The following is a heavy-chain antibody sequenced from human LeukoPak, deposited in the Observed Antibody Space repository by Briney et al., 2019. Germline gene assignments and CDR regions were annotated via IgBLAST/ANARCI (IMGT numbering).Heavy chain of an antibody. CDR3: AKDRSGWVLDY. Sequence: PGGSLRLSCAASGFTFSSYSMNWVRQAPGKGLEWVSYISSSSSTIYYADSVKGRFTISRDNSKNTLYLQMNSLRAEDTAVYYCAKDRSGWVLDYWGQGTLVTVSS. CDR1: GFTFSSYS. D-gene: IGHD6-25*01. V-gene: IGHV3-48*01. J-gene: IGHJ4*02. CDR2: ISSSSSTI.